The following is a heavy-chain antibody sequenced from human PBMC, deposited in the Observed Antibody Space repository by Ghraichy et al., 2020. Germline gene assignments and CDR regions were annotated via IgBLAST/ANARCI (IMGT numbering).Heavy chain of an antibody. CDR1: GFTFDNYA. Sequence: LSLTCVVSGFTFDNYAMNWVRLAPGKGLEWVSSISADDHSTYSADSVKGRFTISRDNSKNTLYLEMRSLRAEDTAVYYCARDDYLRYWGQGTLVTVTS. CDR3: ARDDYLRY. J-gene: IGHJ4*02. D-gene: IGHD2/OR15-2a*01. CDR2: ISADDHST. V-gene: IGHV3-23*01.